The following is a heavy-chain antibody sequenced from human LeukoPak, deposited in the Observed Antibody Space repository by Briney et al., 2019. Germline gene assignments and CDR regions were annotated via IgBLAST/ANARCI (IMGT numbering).Heavy chain of an antibody. CDR2: ISGSGGST. CDR1: GFTCSSYA. CDR3: AKEQRDWNYGVFDY. V-gene: IGHV3-23*01. J-gene: IGHJ4*02. Sequence: GGSLRLSCAASGFTCSSYAMSWVRQAPGKGLEWVSAISGSGGSTNYADSVKGRFNISRDNSKNMLYLQMNSLRAEDTAEYYCAKEQRDWNYGVFDYWGQGTQVTVSS. D-gene: IGHD1-7*01.